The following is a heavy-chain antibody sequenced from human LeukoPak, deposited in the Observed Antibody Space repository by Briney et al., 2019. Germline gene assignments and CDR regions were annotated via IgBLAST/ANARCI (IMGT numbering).Heavy chain of an antibody. J-gene: IGHJ6*02. CDR1: GFDFKNYG. CDR2: ISGSGDAT. Sequence: GGSLRLSYATSGFDFKNYGMNWVRQAPGKGLEWVATISGSGDATYYADSVKGRFTISRDNPENTVHLQMDSLRGDDTATYHCVKDFNFFDSSGYRQHDYDMDAWGQGTTVSVSS. V-gene: IGHV3-23*01. CDR3: VKDFNFFDSSGYRQHDYDMDA. D-gene: IGHD3-22*01.